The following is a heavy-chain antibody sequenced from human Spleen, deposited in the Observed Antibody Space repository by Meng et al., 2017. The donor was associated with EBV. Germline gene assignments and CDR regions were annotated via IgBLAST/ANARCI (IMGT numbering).Heavy chain of an antibody. J-gene: IGHJ4*02. CDR1: GFRFSRYW. Sequence: VQLVESGGTLVQPGGSLRLSCAVSGFRFSRYWMHWVRQVPGKGLEWVSRTNEDGRITNYADSVKGRFTISRDNTKNTLYFQMNSLRAEDTAVYFCSRDLVGSDDDWGQGTLVTVSS. V-gene: IGHV3-74*01. CDR3: SRDLVGSDDD. D-gene: IGHD6-25*01. CDR2: TNEDGRIT.